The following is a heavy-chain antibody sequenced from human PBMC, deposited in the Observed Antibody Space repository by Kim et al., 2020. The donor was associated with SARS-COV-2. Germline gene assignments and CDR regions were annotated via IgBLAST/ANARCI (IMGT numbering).Heavy chain of an antibody. V-gene: IGHV3-49*03. D-gene: IGHD3-3*01. CDR3: SRDFASGVRGSFLDY. CDR1: GFTFRDYT. Sequence: GGSLRLSCTASGFTFRDYTMSWFRQAPEKGLEWVGFIRSNTYGGATDYAASVRGRFTISRDDSNSIAYLQMNSLKTEDTAVYYCSRDFASGVRGSFLDYWGQGTPVTVSS. CDR2: IRSNTYGGAT. J-gene: IGHJ4*02.